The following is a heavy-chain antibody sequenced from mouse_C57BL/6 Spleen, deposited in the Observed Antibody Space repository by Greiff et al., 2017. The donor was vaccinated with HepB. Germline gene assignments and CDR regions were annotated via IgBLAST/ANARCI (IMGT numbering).Heavy chain of an antibody. V-gene: IGHV1-15*01. J-gene: IGHJ4*01. CDR2: IDPETGGT. CDR3: RGYSNYVFMDY. D-gene: IGHD2-5*01. CDR1: GYTFTDYE. Sequence: LQESGAELVRPGASVTLSCKASGYTFTDYEMHWVKQTPVHGLEWIGAIDPETGGTAYNQKFKGKAILTADKSSSTAYMELRSLTSEDSAVYYCRGYSNYVFMDYWGQGTSVTVSS.